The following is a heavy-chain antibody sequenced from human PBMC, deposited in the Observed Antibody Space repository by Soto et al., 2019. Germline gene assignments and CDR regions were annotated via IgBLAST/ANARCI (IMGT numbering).Heavy chain of an antibody. D-gene: IGHD3-9*01. J-gene: IGHJ6*02. Sequence: ASVKVSCKASGGTFSSYAISWVRQAPGQGLEWMGGIIPIFGTANYAQKFQGRVTITADESTSTAYMELSSLRSEDTAVYYCARYNAYYDILTGPLNGMDVWGQGTTVTVSS. CDR2: IIPIFGTA. V-gene: IGHV1-69*13. CDR1: GGTFSSYA. CDR3: ARYNAYYDILTGPLNGMDV.